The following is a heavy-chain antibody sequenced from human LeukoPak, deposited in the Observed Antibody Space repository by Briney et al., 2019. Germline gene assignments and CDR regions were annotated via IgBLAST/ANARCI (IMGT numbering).Heavy chain of an antibody. CDR3: ARDRSGGWYLEH. CDR1: GLTVSGSS. V-gene: IGHV3-53*01. J-gene: IGHJ4*02. D-gene: IGHD6-19*01. Sequence: GGSLRLSCAASGLTVSGSSMAWVRKAPGKGLDWVSIIYRDGSTYYADSVKGRFTISRDNSKNTLFLQMITLRTDDTAVYYCARDRSGGWYLEHWGQGTLVSVSS. CDR2: IYRDGST.